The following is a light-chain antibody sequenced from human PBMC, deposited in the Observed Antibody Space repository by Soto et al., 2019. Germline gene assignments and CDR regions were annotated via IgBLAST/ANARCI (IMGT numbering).Light chain of an antibody. CDR1: KLGDKYA. J-gene: IGKJ5*01. Sequence: PPSVSVSPGQTASITCSGDKLGDKYACWYQQKPGKAPTVLIYAASTLQGGVPSRFSGSGSGTEFTLTISSLQSEDFASYYCQQHKDYPLTFGRGTRLEI. CDR3: QQHKDYPLT. CDR2: AAS. V-gene: IGKV1-17*01.